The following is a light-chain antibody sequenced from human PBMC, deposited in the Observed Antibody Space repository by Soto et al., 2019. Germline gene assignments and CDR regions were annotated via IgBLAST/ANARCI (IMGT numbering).Light chain of an antibody. CDR2: EGF. Sequence: QSVLTQPASVSGSPGQSITISCTGTSNDIGIDKLVSWYQQHPGRAPKLMIYEGFKRPSGVSDRFSGSKSGNTASLTISGLGAEDGAYYYCSSYKNKNIGLFGGGTK. CDR3: SSYKNKNIGL. J-gene: IGLJ2*01. CDR1: SNDIGIDKL. V-gene: IGLV2-23*01.